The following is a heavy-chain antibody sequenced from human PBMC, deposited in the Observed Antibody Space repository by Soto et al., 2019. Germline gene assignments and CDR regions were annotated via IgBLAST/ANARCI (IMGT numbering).Heavy chain of an antibody. CDR1: GYSLSSSNL. CDR2: IYYSGTT. CDR3: ARREIQGPIDY. Sequence: SETLSLTCAVSGYSLSSSNLWGWIRQPPGKGLEWIGYIYYSGTTYYNPSLKSRVTMSVDTSKNQFSLKLTSVTAVDTAVYYCARREIQGPIDYWGQGTLVTVSS. V-gene: IGHV4-28*01. J-gene: IGHJ4*02. D-gene: IGHD1-26*01.